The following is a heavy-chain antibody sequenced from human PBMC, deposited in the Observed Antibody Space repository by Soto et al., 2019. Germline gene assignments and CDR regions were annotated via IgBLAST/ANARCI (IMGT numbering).Heavy chain of an antibody. CDR2: IYYDGRS. Sequence: PSETLYLTCSVSGDSISRNGYFWTWIRQHPGKGLEWIGYIYYDGRSYYTPPLKSRVIISVDTSKNQFSLNLTAVTAADTAVYYCARGTMLRGPGYYYAMDVWGQGTTVTVSS. J-gene: IGHJ6*02. D-gene: IGHD3-10*01. V-gene: IGHV4-31*03. CDR3: ARGTMLRGPGYYYAMDV. CDR1: GDSISRNGYF.